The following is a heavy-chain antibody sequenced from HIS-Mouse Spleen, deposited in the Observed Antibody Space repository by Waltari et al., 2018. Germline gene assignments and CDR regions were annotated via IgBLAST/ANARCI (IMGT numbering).Heavy chain of an antibody. D-gene: IGHD6-13*01. Sequence: LQLQESGPGLVKPSETLSLTCTVPGGSLSSRRYYWGRIRQPPGKGLEWIGSIYYSGSTYYNPSLKSRVTISVDTSKNQFSLKLSSVTAADTAVYYCAREIPYSSSWYDWYFDLWGRGTLVTVSS. CDR3: AREIPYSSSWYDWYFDL. CDR1: GGSLSSRRYY. J-gene: IGHJ2*01. V-gene: IGHV4-39*07. CDR2: IYYSGST.